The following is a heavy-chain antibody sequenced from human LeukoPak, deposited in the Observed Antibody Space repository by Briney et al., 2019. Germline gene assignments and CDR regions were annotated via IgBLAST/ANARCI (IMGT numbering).Heavy chain of an antibody. CDR2: IYYSGST. CDR1: GGSISSYY. D-gene: IGHD2-15*01. CDR3: ARSVVVVYYYMDV. V-gene: IGHV4-59*12. Sequence: SETLSLTCTVSGGSISSYYWSWIRQPPGKGLEWIGYIYYSGSTNYNPSLKSRVTISVDTSKNQFSLKLSSVTAADTAVYYCARSVVVVYYYMDVWGKGTTVTVSS. J-gene: IGHJ6*03.